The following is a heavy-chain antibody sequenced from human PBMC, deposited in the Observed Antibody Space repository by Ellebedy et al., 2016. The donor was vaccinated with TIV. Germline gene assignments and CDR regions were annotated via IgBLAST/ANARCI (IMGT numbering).Heavy chain of an antibody. CDR1: GFTFSSYG. D-gene: IGHD4-23*01. J-gene: IGHJ4*02. V-gene: IGHV3-33*01. CDR2: IWSDGTTK. Sequence: GESLKISXAASGFTFSSYGMHWVRQAPGKGLERVAVIWSDGTTKYYSDSVKGRFTISRDNSKNTLYLQMNSLRAEDTAVYYCAREIIYGGYYFDYWGQGTLVTVSS. CDR3: AREIIYGGYYFDY.